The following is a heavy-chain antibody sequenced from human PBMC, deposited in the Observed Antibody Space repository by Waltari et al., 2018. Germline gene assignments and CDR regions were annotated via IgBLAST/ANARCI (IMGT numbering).Heavy chain of an antibody. D-gene: IGHD2-8*01. V-gene: IGHV3-33*06. J-gene: IGHJ3*02. CDR2: IWYDGSNK. Sequence: QVQLVESGGGVVQPGRSLRLSCAASGFTFSSYGMPWVRQAPGTGLAWVAVIWYDGSNKYYADAVKGRFTISRDNSKNTLYLQMNSLRAEDTAVYYCAKDFQFIMVSGAFDIWGQGTMVTVSS. CDR1: GFTFSSYG. CDR3: AKDFQFIMVSGAFDI.